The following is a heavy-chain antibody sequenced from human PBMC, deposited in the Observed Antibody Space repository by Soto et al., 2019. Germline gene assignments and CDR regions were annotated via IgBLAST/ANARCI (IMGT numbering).Heavy chain of an antibody. V-gene: IGHV3-20*04. CDR3: ARLYSGGWYGPGRY. CDR1: GFTFDDYG. D-gene: IGHD6-19*01. J-gene: IGHJ4*02. Sequence: EVQLVESGGGVVRPGGSLRLSCAASGFTFDDYGMNWVRQAPGKGLEWVSGINWNGGSTGYADSVKGRCTISRENAKTSLYLQMNSLRAEDAAWYCCARLYSGGWYGPGRYWGQGTRVTVSS. CDR2: INWNGGST.